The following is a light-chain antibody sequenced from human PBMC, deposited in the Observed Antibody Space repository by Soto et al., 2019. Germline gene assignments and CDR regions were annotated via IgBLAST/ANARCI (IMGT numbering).Light chain of an antibody. V-gene: IGKV1-39*01. Sequence: DIQMTQSPSSLSASVGDRVTISCRASQTISTFLNWYQQKPGTAPRLLIYRASSVNSGVPPRFSGSGSGRDFTLTISSLRPEDIATYFCQQSYSSPPWTFGKGPKVDIK. CDR3: QQSYSSPPWT. J-gene: IGKJ1*01. CDR2: RAS. CDR1: QTISTF.